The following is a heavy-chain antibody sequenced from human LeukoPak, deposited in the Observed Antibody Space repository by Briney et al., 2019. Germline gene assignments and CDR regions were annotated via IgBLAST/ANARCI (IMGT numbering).Heavy chain of an antibody. CDR3: AKGGSSSGLMDV. V-gene: IGHV3-30*02. Sequence: GGSLRLSCAASGFTFSSYAMHWVRQAPGKGLEWVAFIRYDGSNKYYADSVKGRFTISRDNSKNTLYLQMNSLRAEDTAVYSCAKGGSSSGLMDVWGKGTTVTVSS. CDR2: IRYDGSNK. CDR1: GFTFSSYA. J-gene: IGHJ6*03. D-gene: IGHD6-6*01.